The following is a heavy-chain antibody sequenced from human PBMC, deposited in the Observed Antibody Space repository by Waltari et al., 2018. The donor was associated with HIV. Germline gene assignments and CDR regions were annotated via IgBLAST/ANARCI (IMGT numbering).Heavy chain of an antibody. CDR2: LYYGGNT. Sequence: HLQMQDSGPGVVRPSETLSLTCSVSGGSVTSTLNYWGWIRQSPNIGLEWIGSLYYGGNTYHNPSLRSRVAISADRSTNQFSLRLTSVSVADSAIYYCVRRVAEDYGSGRVDSWGQGILVVVSS. CDR1: GGSVTSTLNY. V-gene: IGHV4-39*01. CDR3: VRRVAEDYGSGRVDS. D-gene: IGHD4-17*01. J-gene: IGHJ4*02.